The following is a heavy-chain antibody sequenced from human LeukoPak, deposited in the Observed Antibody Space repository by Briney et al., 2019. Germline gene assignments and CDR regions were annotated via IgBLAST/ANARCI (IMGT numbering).Heavy chain of an antibody. V-gene: IGHV4-61*01. Sequence: SETLSLTCTVSGGSVSSGSDYWSWIRQPPGTGLEWIGYMHYSGSTNYNPSLKSRVTISVDTSKNQFSLKLSSVTAADTAVYYCARDRYSSGWYWFDPWGQGTLVTVSS. J-gene: IGHJ5*02. CDR2: MHYSGST. CDR1: GGSVSSGSDY. D-gene: IGHD6-19*01. CDR3: ARDRYSSGWYWFDP.